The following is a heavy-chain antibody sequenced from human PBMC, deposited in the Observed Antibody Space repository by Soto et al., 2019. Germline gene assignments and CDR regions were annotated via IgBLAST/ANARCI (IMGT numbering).Heavy chain of an antibody. D-gene: IGHD3-3*01. J-gene: IGHJ5*02. V-gene: IGHV4-34*01. CDR3: AREIPRPITIFGVVIPMEFDP. CDR1: GGSFSGYY. CDR2: INHSGST. Sequence: QVQLQQWGAGLLKPSETLSLTCAVYGGSFSGYYWSWIRQPPGKGLEWIGEINHSGSTNYNPSLKSRVTISVDTSKNQFSLKLSSVTAADTAVYYCAREIPRPITIFGVVIPMEFDPWGQGTLVTVSS.